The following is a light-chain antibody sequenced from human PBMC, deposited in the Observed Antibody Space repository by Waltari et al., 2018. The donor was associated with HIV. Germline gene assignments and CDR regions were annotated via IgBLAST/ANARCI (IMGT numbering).Light chain of an antibody. Sequence: NFILTQPHSVSESPGQAVTIPCPRSSGSIATNYVQWDQLRPVTSSTTVIYEDNQRPSGIPDRFSGSIDSSSKSASLTISGLKTEDETDYYCQSYDNTDVFFGGGTKLTVL. CDR3: QSYDNTDVF. CDR2: EDN. V-gene: IGLV6-57*01. J-gene: IGLJ2*01. CDR1: SGSIATNY.